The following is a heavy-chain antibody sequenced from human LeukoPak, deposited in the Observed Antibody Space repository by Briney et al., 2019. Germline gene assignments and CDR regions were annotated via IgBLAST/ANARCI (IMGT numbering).Heavy chain of an antibody. Sequence: ALVKVSCKASGYTFTSYGISWVRQAPGQGLEWMGWISAYNGNTNYAQKLQGRVTMTTDTATSTAYMELRSLRSDDTAVYYCARGLNYYDSSGYYLDYWGQGTLVTVSS. CDR2: ISAYNGNT. J-gene: IGHJ4*02. D-gene: IGHD3-22*01. CDR3: ARGLNYYDSSGYYLDY. V-gene: IGHV1-18*01. CDR1: GYTFTSYG.